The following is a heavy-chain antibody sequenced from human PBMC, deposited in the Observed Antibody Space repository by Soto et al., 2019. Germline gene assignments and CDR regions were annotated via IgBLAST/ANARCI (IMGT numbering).Heavy chain of an antibody. CDR1: GYTFASYA. Sequence: ASVKVSCKASGYTFASYAISWMRQAPGQGLEWMGWISAYNGNTNYAQKLQGRVTMTTDTSTSTAYMELRSLTGEDTAVYYCARDRDVYNRAFLDSWGQGTLVTVSS. J-gene: IGHJ4*02. CDR2: ISAYNGNT. V-gene: IGHV1-18*01. D-gene: IGHD1-1*01. CDR3: ARDRDVYNRAFLDS.